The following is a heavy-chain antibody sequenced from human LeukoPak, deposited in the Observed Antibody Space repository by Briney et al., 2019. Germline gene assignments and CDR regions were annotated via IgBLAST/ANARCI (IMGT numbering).Heavy chain of an antibody. CDR2: IYYSGST. J-gene: IGHJ4*02. CDR1: GGSISSSSYY. V-gene: IGHV4-39*07. Sequence: PSETLSLTCTVSGGSISSSSYYWGWIRQPPGKGLEWIGSIYYSGSTYYNPSLKSRVTISVDTSKNQFSLKLSSVTAADTAVYYCARIGYGSGSYPTEPPDYWGQGSLVTVSS. D-gene: IGHD3-10*01. CDR3: ARIGYGSGSYPTEPPDY.